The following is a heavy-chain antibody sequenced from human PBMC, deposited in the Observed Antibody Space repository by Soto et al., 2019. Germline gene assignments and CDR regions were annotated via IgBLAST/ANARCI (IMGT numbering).Heavy chain of an antibody. J-gene: IGHJ5*02. CDR3: ARIQTYYYGSGSSNWFDP. D-gene: IGHD3-10*01. Sequence: GPTLVNPTQTLTLTCTFSGFSLSTSGMCVSWIRQPPGKALEWLALIDWDDDKYYSTSLKTRLTISKDTSKNQVVLTMTNMDPVDTATYYCARIQTYYYGSGSSNWFDPWGQGTLVTVSS. CDR2: IDWDDDK. V-gene: IGHV2-70*01. CDR1: GFSLSTSGMC.